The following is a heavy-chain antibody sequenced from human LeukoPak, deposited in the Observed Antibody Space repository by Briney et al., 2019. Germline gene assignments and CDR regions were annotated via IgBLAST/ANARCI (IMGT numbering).Heavy chain of an antibody. CDR3: ARIVVVIQNCMDV. Sequence: GGSLRLSCAASGFTFSSYSMNWVRQAPGKGLEWVSYISSSSSTIYYADSVKGRFTISRDNAKNSLYLQMNSLRAEDTAVYYCARIVVVIQNCMDVWGQGTTVTVSS. CDR1: GFTFSSYS. V-gene: IGHV3-48*04. CDR2: ISSSSSTI. D-gene: IGHD2-15*01. J-gene: IGHJ6*02.